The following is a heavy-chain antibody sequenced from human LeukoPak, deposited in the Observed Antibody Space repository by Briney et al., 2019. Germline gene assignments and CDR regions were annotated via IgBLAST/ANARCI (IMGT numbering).Heavy chain of an antibody. CDR2: INHSGST. V-gene: IGHV4-34*01. D-gene: IGHD3-22*01. CDR1: GGSFSGYY. J-gene: IGHJ4*02. Sequence: SETLSLTCAVYGGSFSGYYWGWIRQPPGKGLEWIGEINHSGSTNYNPSLKSRVTISVDTSKNQFSLKLSSVTAADTAVYYCARWDDSSGYYYFDYWGQGTLVTVSS. CDR3: ARWDDSSGYYYFDY.